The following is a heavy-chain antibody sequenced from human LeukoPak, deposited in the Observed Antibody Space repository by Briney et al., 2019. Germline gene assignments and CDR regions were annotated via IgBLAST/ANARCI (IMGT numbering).Heavy chain of an antibody. Sequence: SETLSLTCTVSGGSISSYYWSWIRQPPGKGLEWIGEINHSGSTNYNPSLKSRVTISVDTSKNQFSLKLSSVTAADTAVYYCARGHSSSSIDYWGQGTLVTVSS. CDR1: GGSISSYY. CDR3: ARGHSSSSIDY. J-gene: IGHJ4*02. CDR2: INHSGST. V-gene: IGHV4-34*01. D-gene: IGHD6-6*01.